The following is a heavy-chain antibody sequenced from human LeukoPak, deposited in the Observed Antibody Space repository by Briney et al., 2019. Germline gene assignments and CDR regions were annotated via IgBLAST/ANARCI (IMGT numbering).Heavy chain of an antibody. CDR2: ISWNSGSI. D-gene: IGHD5-24*01. CDR3: AKGPDGYRYYYYGMDV. J-gene: IGHJ6*02. Sequence: GRFLRLSCAASGFTFDDYAMHWVRQAPGKGLEWVSGISWNSGSIGYADSVKGRFTISRDNAKNSLYLQMNSLRAEDTALYYCAKGPDGYRYYYYGMDVWGQGTTVTVSS. CDR1: GFTFDDYA. V-gene: IGHV3-9*01.